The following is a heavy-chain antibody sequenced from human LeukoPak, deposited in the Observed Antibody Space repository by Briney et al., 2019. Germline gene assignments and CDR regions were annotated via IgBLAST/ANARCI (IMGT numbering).Heavy chain of an antibody. CDR1: GFTFDDYG. D-gene: IGHD3-10*01. V-gene: IGHV3-20*04. Sequence: PGGCLRLSCAASGFTFDDYGMSWGRHAGGKGVEWGFGINGNGGSTEYADCVKGRFTIARDKAKNSLYLQMNSLRAEDTALYYCARVSYYRSGSYLDYWGQGTLVTLSS. J-gene: IGHJ4*02. CDR3: ARVSYYRSGSYLDY. CDR2: INGNGGST.